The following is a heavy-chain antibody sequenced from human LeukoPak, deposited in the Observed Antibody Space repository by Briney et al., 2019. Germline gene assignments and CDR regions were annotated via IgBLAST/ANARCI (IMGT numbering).Heavy chain of an antibody. Sequence: GALRLSCAASGFTFSSYAMSWVRQAPGKGLEWVSAISGSGGSTYYADSVKGRFTISSDNSKNTLYLQTNSLRAEDTAVYYCAKDAELDGGGVFDYWGQGTLVTVSS. CDR1: GFTFSSYA. D-gene: IGHD2-8*02. CDR3: AKDAELDGGGVFDY. V-gene: IGHV3-23*01. J-gene: IGHJ4*02. CDR2: ISGSGGST.